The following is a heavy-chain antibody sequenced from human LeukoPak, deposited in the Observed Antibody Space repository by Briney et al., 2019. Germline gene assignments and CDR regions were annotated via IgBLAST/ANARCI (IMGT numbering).Heavy chain of an antibody. V-gene: IGHV1-18*04. J-gene: IGHJ5*02. CDR3: ARLVGSSSWTTYNWFDP. Sequence: ASVKVSCKASGFTFSNYYLHWVRQAPGQGLEWMGWISAYNGNTNYAQKLQGRVTMTTDTSTSTAYMELRSLRSDDTAVYYCARLVGSSSWTTYNWFDPWGQGTLVTVSS. CDR1: GFTFSNYY. D-gene: IGHD6-13*01. CDR2: ISAYNGNT.